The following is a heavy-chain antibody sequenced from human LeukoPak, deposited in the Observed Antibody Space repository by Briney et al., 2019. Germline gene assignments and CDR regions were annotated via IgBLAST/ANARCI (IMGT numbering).Heavy chain of an antibody. J-gene: IGHJ4*02. Sequence: PGRPLGLSCAASGFTFSSYAMNCVRQAPGRGIEWVAVISYDGSHKYYADSVKGRFAISRDTSKNTVYLQMNSLRPDDTAVYYCARDRQSMAQYYFGFWGQGSLVTVSS. D-gene: IGHD5-24*01. CDR2: ISYDGSHK. CDR1: GFTFSSYA. V-gene: IGHV3-30*01. CDR3: ARDRQSMAQYYFGF.